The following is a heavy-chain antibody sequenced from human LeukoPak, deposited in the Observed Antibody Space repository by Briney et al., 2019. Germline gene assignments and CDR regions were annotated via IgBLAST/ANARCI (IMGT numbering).Heavy chain of an antibody. J-gene: IGHJ4*02. CDR2: IRYDGSNK. D-gene: IGHD3-10*01. CDR1: GFTFSSYS. Sequence: GGSLRLSCAASGFTFSSYSMNWVRQAPGKGLEWVAFIRYDGSNKYYADSVKGRFTISRDNSKNTLYLQMNSLRAEDTAVYYCAKGARSGSYLYYFDYWGQGTLVTVSS. V-gene: IGHV3-30*02. CDR3: AKGARSGSYLYYFDY.